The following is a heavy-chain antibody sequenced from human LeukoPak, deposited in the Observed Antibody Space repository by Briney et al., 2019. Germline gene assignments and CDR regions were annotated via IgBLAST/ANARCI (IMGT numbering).Heavy chain of an antibody. V-gene: IGHV3-23*01. Sequence: GGSLRLSCAASGFTFSTYAMNWVRQAPAKGLEWVSTIGGGGPTTDYADSVKDRFTISRDNSKNTPYLQMNSLRAEDTAVYFCARGFLGGTDQYFDSWGQGTLVTVSS. CDR2: IGGGGPTT. CDR1: GFTFSTYA. J-gene: IGHJ4*02. CDR3: ARGFLGGTDQYFDS. D-gene: IGHD6-19*01.